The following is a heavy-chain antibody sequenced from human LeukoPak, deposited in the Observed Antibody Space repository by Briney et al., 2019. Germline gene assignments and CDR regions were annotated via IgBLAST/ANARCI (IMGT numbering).Heavy chain of an antibody. CDR3: ARGELGDRGGFARFDT. J-gene: IGHJ4*02. Sequence: GTSVKVYFKAPGGNFTSYGISWVRTAPGQGLEWMGGIITEFGPAKYTPKLQGRATRTTVESTSTAYMVLNSLRTEDTATYFCARGELGDRGGFARFDTWGQGTLVTVSS. V-gene: IGHV1-69*05. CDR1: GGNFTSYG. D-gene: IGHD3-22*01. CDR2: IITEFGPA.